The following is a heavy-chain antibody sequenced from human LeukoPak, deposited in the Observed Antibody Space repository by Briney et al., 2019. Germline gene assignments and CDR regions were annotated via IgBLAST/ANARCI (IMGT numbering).Heavy chain of an antibody. D-gene: IGHD2-8*01. V-gene: IGHV3-21*06. CDR2: ISSSSDYI. CDR1: GFTFSSYA. CDR3: TRGTDGLWDF. Sequence: GGSLRLSCAASGFTFSSYAMTWVRQAPGKGLEWVSSISSSSDYIFYADSVKGRFTISRDNAKNSLYLQMNSLRAEDTAVYYCTRGTDGLWDFWGQGTLVTVSS. J-gene: IGHJ4*02.